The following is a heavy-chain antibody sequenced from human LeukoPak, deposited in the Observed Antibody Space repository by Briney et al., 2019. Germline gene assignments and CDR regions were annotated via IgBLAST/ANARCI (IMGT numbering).Heavy chain of an antibody. CDR1: GGSISSYY. Sequence: PSETLSLTCTVSGGSISSYYWSWIRQPAGKGLEWIGRIYTSGSTNYNPSLRSRVTMSVDTSKNQFSLKLSSATAADTAVYYCARAAQRVRGVIISNWFDPWGQGTLVTVSS. J-gene: IGHJ5*02. V-gene: IGHV4-4*07. CDR3: ARAAQRVRGVIISNWFDP. CDR2: IYTSGST. D-gene: IGHD3-10*01.